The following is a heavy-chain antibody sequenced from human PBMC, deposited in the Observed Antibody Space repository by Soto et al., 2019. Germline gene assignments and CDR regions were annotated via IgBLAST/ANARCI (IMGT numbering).Heavy chain of an antibody. Sequence: ASVKVSCKASGGTFSSYAISRVRQAPGQGLEWMGGIIPIFGTANYAQKFQGRVTITADESTSTAYMELSSLRSEDTAVYYCARDDSGSAPRSYYGMDVWGQGTTVTV. CDR1: GGTFSSYA. J-gene: IGHJ6*02. CDR3: ARDDSGSAPRSYYGMDV. V-gene: IGHV1-69*13. D-gene: IGHD3-10*01. CDR2: IIPIFGTA.